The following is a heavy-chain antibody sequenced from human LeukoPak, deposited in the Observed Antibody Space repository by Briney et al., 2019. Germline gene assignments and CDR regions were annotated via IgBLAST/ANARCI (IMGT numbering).Heavy chain of an antibody. CDR1: GYSISSGYY. CDR2: IYHSGST. Sequence: SETLSLTCTVSGYSISSGYYWGWIRQPPGQGLEWIGIIYHSGSTYYNPSLKSRVTISGDTSKNQFSLKLSSVTAADTAVYYCAREGFYSLGATYNWFDPWGQGTLVTVSS. J-gene: IGHJ5*02. V-gene: IGHV4-38-2*02. CDR3: AREGFYSLGATYNWFDP. D-gene: IGHD1-26*01.